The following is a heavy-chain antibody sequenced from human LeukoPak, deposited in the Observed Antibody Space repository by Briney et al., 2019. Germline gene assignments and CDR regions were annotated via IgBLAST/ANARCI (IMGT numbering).Heavy chain of an antibody. Sequence: GASVKVSCKASGYTFTSYDIHWVRQATGQGLEWMGRMNPNRGDTDYAQKFQGRVTMTRDTSISTAYMELSSLRSEDTALYYCARVKFSLPAAPAGAFDIWGQGTMVTVSS. D-gene: IGHD2-2*01. V-gene: IGHV1-8*01. CDR1: GYTFTSYD. CDR2: MNPNRGDT. CDR3: ARVKFSLPAAPAGAFDI. J-gene: IGHJ3*02.